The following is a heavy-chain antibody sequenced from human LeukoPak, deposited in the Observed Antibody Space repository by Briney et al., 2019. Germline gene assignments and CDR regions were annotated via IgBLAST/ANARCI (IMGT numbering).Heavy chain of an antibody. D-gene: IGHD2-15*01. Sequence: PGGSLRLSCAASGFTFSSFGMHWVRQAPGKGLEWVALTRSDGSDYFYPDSVKGRFTISRDNSKNTVYLQMNSLRDEDTAVYFCARDRGYCRGGRCYSNYFDLWGQGTLVTVSS. V-gene: IGHV3-33*01. CDR2: TRSDGSDY. CDR3: ARDRGYCRGGRCYSNYFDL. CDR1: GFTFSSFG. J-gene: IGHJ4*02.